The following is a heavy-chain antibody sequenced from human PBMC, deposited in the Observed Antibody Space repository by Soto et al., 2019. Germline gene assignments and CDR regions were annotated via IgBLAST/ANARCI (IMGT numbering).Heavy chain of an antibody. J-gene: IGHJ4*02. Sequence: GGSLRLSCAASGFTFSNLGMHWVRRAPGKGLEWVAAISYDGSKQYHAASVKGRFTISRDNSKNTLYLQMNSLREESTAVYYCAKDLVLARGVADYWGQGTLVTVSS. CDR3: AKDLVLARGVADY. CDR2: ISYDGSKQ. V-gene: IGHV3-30*18. D-gene: IGHD3-10*01. CDR1: GFTFSNLG.